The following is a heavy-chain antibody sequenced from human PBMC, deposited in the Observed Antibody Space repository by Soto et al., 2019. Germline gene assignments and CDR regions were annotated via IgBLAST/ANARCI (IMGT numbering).Heavy chain of an antibody. D-gene: IGHD3-9*01. Sequence: ASVKVSCKASGYTFTSYYMHWVRQAPGQGLEWMGIINPSGGSTSYAQKFQGRVTMTRDTSTSTVYMELSSLRSEDTAVYYCARDPTNFDILTGSQDYSGQGTLVSVSS. CDR1: GYTFTSYY. V-gene: IGHV1-46*01. CDR3: ARDPTNFDILTGSQDY. CDR2: INPSGGST. J-gene: IGHJ4*02.